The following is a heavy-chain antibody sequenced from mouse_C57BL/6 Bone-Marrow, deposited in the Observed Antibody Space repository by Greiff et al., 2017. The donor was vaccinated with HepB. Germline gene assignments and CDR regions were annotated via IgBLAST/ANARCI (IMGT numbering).Heavy chain of an antibody. Sequence: VQVVESGPGLVAPSQSLSITCTVSGFSLTSYGVDWVRQSPGKGLEWLGVIWGVGSTNYNSALKSRLSISKDNSKSQVFLKMNSLQTDDTAMYYCASDYYGSMDYWGQGTSVTVSS. J-gene: IGHJ4*01. V-gene: IGHV2-6*01. D-gene: IGHD1-1*01. CDR1: GFSLTSYG. CDR2: IWGVGST. CDR3: ASDYYGSMDY.